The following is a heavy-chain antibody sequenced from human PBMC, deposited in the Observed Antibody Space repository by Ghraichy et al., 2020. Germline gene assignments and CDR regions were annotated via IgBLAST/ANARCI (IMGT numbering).Heavy chain of an antibody. J-gene: IGHJ6*02. CDR3: ARDLIRYDFWSGYYRADYYYYGMDV. D-gene: IGHD3-3*01. V-gene: IGHV4-39*07. CDR2: VYYTGST. CDR1: GGSISSTSYY. Sequence: SETLSLTCTVSGGSISSTSYYWSWIRQPPGKGLEWIGSVYYTGSTHYNPSLKSRVTISADTSKKQFSLKLSSVTAADTAVYYCARDLIRYDFWSGYYRADYYYYGMDVWGQGTTVTVSS.